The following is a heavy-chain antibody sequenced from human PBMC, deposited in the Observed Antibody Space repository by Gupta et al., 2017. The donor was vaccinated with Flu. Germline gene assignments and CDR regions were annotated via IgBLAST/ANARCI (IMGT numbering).Heavy chain of an antibody. CDR1: GFAFSTYA. J-gene: IGHJ4*02. CDR3: AKDLYTVPGALDS. Sequence: EVQLLESGGGLVQPGGSLRLSWAASGFAFSTYAMNWVRQAPGKGLEWVSGINNIGGGTYYTDSVQGRFTVSRDNSDNTVHLQMDRLRAEDTALYYCAKDLYTVPGALDSWGQGTLVTVSS. CDR2: INNIGGGT. V-gene: IGHV3-23*01. D-gene: IGHD6-19*01.